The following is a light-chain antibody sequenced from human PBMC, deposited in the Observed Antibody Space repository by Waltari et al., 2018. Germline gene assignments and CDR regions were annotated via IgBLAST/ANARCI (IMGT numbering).Light chain of an antibody. CDR2: DNI. CDR1: DRENKA. CDR3: QLWESAGGHPV. J-gene: IGLJ2*01. Sequence: SYVLTQPPSLSVAPGRPATLTCGGDDRENKAVNWYQKRPGQAPVLVLFDNIDRPSGIPDRFSGSNARNTATLTITSVEVGDEADYYCQLWESAGGHPVFGGGTTLTVL. V-gene: IGLV3-21*03.